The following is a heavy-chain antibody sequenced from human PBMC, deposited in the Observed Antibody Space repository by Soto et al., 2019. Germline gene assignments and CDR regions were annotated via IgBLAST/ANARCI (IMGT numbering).Heavy chain of an antibody. CDR1: GFTFSSYW. CDR3: VRDSYYDILTGYYFLSGFDY. D-gene: IGHD3-9*01. CDR2: IKQDGSEK. Sequence: GSLRLSCAASGFTFSSYWMSWVRQAPGKGLEWVANIKQDGSEKYYVDSVKGRFTISRDNAKNSLYLQMNSLRAEDTAVYYCVRDSYYDILTGYYFLSGFDYWGQGTLVTVSS. J-gene: IGHJ4*02. V-gene: IGHV3-7*01.